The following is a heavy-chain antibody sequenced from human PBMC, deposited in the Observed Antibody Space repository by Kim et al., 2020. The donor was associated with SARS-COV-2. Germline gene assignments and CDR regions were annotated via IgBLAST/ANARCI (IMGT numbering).Heavy chain of an antibody. D-gene: IGHD3-10*01. J-gene: IGHJ6*02. CDR3: ARARGANYYYGMDV. Sequence: DSGKGRFTISRDNSKNTLYLQRNSLRAEDTAVYYCARARGANYYYGMDVWGQGTTVTVSS. V-gene: IGHV3-30*04.